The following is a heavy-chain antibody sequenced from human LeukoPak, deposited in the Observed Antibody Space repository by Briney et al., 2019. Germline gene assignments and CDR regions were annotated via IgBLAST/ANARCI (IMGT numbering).Heavy chain of an antibody. Sequence: PSETLSLTCAVYGGAFSGYYWSWIRQPPGKGLEWIGEINHSGSTNYNPSLKSRVTISVDTSKNQFSLKLSSVTAADTAVYYCAREGGVVPRPSKTIGRNNWFDPWGQGTLVTVSS. D-gene: IGHD3-16*01. V-gene: IGHV4-34*01. CDR1: GGAFSGYY. CDR2: INHSGST. J-gene: IGHJ5*02. CDR3: AREGGVVPRPSKTIGRNNWFDP.